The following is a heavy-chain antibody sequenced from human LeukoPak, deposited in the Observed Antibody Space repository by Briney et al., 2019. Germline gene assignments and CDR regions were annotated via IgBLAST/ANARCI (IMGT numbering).Heavy chain of an antibody. CDR1: GGSISSYY. Sequence: SETLSLTCTVSGGSISSYYWSWIRQPPGKGLEWIGYIYYSGSTNYNPSLKSRVTISVDTSKNQFSLKLSSVTAADTAVYYCARHIFGHLFDYWGQGTLVLVSP. D-gene: IGHD3-3*02. J-gene: IGHJ4*02. CDR3: ARHIFGHLFDY. CDR2: IYYSGST. V-gene: IGHV4-59*01.